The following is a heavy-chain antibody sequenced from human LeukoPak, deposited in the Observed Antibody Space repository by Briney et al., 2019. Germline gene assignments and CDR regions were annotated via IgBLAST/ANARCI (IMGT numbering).Heavy chain of an antibody. CDR2: IYYSGST. CDR3: ARRRGPFDY. J-gene: IGHJ4*02. CDR1: GGSISSSSYY. V-gene: IGHV4-39*01. Sequence: SSETLSLTCTVSGGSISSSSYYWGWIRQPPGKGLEWIGSIYYSGSTYYNPSLKSRVTISVDTSKNQFSLKLSSVTAADTAVYYCARRRGPFDYWGQGTLVTVSP.